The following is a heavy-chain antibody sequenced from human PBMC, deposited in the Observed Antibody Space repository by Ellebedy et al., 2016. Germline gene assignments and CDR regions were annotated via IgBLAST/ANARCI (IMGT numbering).Heavy chain of an antibody. J-gene: IGHJ4*02. V-gene: IGHV4-59*01. Sequence: SETLSLXXTVSGGSISSYYWSWIRQPPGKGLEWIGYIYYSGSTNYNPSLKSRVTISVDTSKNQFSLKLSSVTAADTAVYYCARDRNWVGHDYWGQGTLVTVSS. CDR1: GGSISSYY. CDR2: IYYSGST. CDR3: ARDRNWVGHDY. D-gene: IGHD7-27*01.